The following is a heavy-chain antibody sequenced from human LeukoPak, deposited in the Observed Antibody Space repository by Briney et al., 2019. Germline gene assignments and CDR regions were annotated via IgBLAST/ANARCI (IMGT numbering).Heavy chain of an antibody. J-gene: IGHJ4*02. CDR2: ISASGGTT. CDR3: AKAPRSGYGYGDY. Sequence: PGGSLRLSCAASRFTFSSYAMSWVRQAPGKGLEWVSAISASGGTTYYADSVKGRFTISRDNSKNTLYLQMNSLRAEDTAVYCCAKAPRSGYGYGDYWGQGTLVTVSS. V-gene: IGHV3-23*01. CDR1: RFTFSSYA. D-gene: IGHD5-18*01.